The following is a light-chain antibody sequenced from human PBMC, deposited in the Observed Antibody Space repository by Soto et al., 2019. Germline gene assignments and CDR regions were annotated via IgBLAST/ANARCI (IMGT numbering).Light chain of an antibody. J-gene: IGKJ3*01. Sequence: EIVMTQSPSTLSLSPGERATLSCRASQSVSSSYLAWYQQKPGQAPRLLIYDASNRATGIPARFSGSGSGTDFTLTISSLEPEDFAVYYCQQRSKLPLTFGPGTKVDIK. CDR1: QSVSSSY. CDR3: QQRSKLPLT. CDR2: DAS. V-gene: IGKV3D-20*02.